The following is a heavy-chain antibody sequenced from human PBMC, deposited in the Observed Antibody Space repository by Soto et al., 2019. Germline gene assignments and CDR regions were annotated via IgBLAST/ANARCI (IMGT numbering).Heavy chain of an antibody. J-gene: IGHJ4*02. V-gene: IGHV4-4*07. CDR2: IYTSGST. D-gene: IGHD2-15*01. CDR3: ARGPDCSGGSCFRYYFDY. CDR1: GGSISSYY. Sequence: SETLSLTCTVSGGSISSYYWSLIRQPAGKGLEWIGRIYTSGSTNYNPSLKSRVTMSVDTSKNQFSLKMSSVTAAETAVYYCARGPDCSGGSCFRYYFDYWDQGPLVTVSS.